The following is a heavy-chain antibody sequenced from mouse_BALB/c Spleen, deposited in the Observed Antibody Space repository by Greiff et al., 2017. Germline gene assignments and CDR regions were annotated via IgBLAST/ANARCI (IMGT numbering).Heavy chain of an antibody. CDR3: ARRSTVAMDY. J-gene: IGHJ4*01. D-gene: IGHD1-1*01. Sequence: LQESGAELVKPGASVKLSCKTSGYTFTSYWIQWVKQRPGQGLGWIGEIFPGTGTTYYNEKFKGKATLTIDTSSSTAYMQLSSLTSEDSAVYFCARRSTVAMDYWGQGTSVTVSS. CDR1: GYTFTSYW. V-gene: IGHV1S132*01. CDR2: IFPGTGTT.